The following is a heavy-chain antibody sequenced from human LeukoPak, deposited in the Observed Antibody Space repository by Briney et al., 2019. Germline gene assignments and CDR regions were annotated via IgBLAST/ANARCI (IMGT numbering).Heavy chain of an antibody. Sequence: SETLSLTCTVSGGSISSYYWSWIRQPAGKGLEWIGRIYTSGSTNYNPSLKSRVTMSVDTSKNQFSLKLSSVPAADTAVYYCARDNYGDYRNYYYYMDVWGKGTTVTVSS. CDR3: ARDNYGDYRNYYYYMDV. CDR1: GGSISSYY. J-gene: IGHJ6*03. V-gene: IGHV4-4*07. D-gene: IGHD4-17*01. CDR2: IYTSGST.